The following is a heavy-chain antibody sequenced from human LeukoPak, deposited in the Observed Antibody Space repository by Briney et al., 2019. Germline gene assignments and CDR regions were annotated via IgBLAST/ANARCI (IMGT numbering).Heavy chain of an antibody. CDR3: ARSREYYHSSAYSDAFDI. Sequence: GGSLRLSCAASGFTFSNYNMNWVRQAPGEGLEWVSYISSSSSTIYYADSVKGRFTISRDNAKSSLYLQMNSLRAEDTAVYYCARSREYYHSSAYSDAFDIWGQGTMVTVSS. V-gene: IGHV3-48*01. CDR1: GFTFSNYN. J-gene: IGHJ3*02. CDR2: ISSSSSTI. D-gene: IGHD3-22*01.